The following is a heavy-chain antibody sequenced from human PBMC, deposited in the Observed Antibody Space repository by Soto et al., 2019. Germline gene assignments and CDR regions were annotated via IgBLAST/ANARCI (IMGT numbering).Heavy chain of an antibody. Sequence: PSETLSLTCTVSGGSISSYYWSWIRQPPGKGLEWIGYIYYSGSTYYNPSLKSRVTISVDTSKNQFSLKLSSVTASDTAVYYCARLCLYYDVLTGYYRYYGMDVWGQGTTVTVSS. CDR2: IYYSGST. J-gene: IGHJ6*02. D-gene: IGHD3-9*01. CDR3: ARLCLYYDVLTGYYRYYGMDV. V-gene: IGHV4-59*08. CDR1: GGSISSYY.